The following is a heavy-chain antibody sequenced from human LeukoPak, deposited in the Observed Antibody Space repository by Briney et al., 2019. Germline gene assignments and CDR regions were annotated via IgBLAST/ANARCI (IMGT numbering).Heavy chain of an antibody. CDR1: GFTFSSFE. CDR3: VHSSSFDY. V-gene: IGHV3-48*03. Sequence: GGSLRLSCAASGFTFSSFEMNWVRQAPGKGLEWVSYISSSGNTIYYADSVKGRFTISRDNAKNSLYLQMNSLRAEDTAVYYCVHSSSFDYWGQGTLVTVSS. CDR2: ISSSGNTI. D-gene: IGHD6-13*01. J-gene: IGHJ4*02.